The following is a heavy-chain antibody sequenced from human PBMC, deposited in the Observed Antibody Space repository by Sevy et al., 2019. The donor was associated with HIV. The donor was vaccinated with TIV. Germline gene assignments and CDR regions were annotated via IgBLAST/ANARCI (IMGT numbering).Heavy chain of an antibody. CDR3: ARRGSSSSYYYYGMDV. J-gene: IGHJ6*02. V-gene: IGHV1-2*02. CDR1: GYTFTGYY. CDR2: INPNSGGT. Sequence: ASVKVSCKASGYTFTGYYMHWVRQAPGQGLEWMGWINPNSGGTNYAQKFQGRVTMTRDMSISTAYMELSRLRSDDTAVYYCARRGSSSSYYYYGMDVWGQGTTVTVSS. D-gene: IGHD6-6*01.